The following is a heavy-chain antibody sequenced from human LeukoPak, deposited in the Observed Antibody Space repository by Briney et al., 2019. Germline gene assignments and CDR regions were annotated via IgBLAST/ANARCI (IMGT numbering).Heavy chain of an antibody. CDR2: LSGSGANT. Sequence: GGSLRLSCAASGFTFSTYAMTWVRQAPGKGLEWVSALSGSGANTYYADSVKGRFTISRDISKNTLYLQMNSLRAEDTAIYYCAKDFSETTSWYGGIDYWGQGTLVTVSS. CDR1: GFTFSTYA. CDR3: AKDFSETTSWYGGIDY. D-gene: IGHD3-10*01. V-gene: IGHV3-23*01. J-gene: IGHJ4*02.